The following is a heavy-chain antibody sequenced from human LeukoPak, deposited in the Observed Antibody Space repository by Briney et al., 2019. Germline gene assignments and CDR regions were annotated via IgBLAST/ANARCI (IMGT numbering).Heavy chain of an antibody. D-gene: IGHD6-13*01. CDR3: ARDVNSSWYYFDY. J-gene: IGHJ4*02. CDR2: IYYSGST. Sequence: SETLSLTCTVSGGSISSSSYYWGWIRQPPGKGLEWIGSIYYSGSTYYNPSLKSRVTISVDTSKNQFSLKLSSVTAADTAVYYCARDVNSSWYYFDYWGQGTLVTVSS. V-gene: IGHV4-39*07. CDR1: GGSISSSSYY.